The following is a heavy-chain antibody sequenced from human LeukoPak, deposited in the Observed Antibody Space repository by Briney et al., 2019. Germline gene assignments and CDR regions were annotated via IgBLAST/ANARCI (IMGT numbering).Heavy chain of an antibody. V-gene: IGHV3-66*02. CDR2: IYSGGST. CDR3: ARVCGGDCFDAFDI. J-gene: IGHJ3*02. D-gene: IGHD2-21*02. Sequence: PGGSLRLSCAASGFTVSSNYMSWVRQAPGKGLEWVSVIYSGGSTYYADSVKGRFTISRDNSKNTLYLQMNSLRAEDTAVYYCARVCGGDCFDAFDIWSQGTMVTVSS. CDR1: GFTVSSNY.